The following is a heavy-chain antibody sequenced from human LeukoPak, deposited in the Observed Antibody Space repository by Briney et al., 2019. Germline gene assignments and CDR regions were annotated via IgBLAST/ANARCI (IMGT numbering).Heavy chain of an antibody. V-gene: IGHV4-61*02. CDR1: GGSINSGSDY. Sequence: SETLSLTCTVSGGSINSGSDYWSWIRQPAGKGLEWIGRIYSSGSTNYNPSLKSRVTMSVDTSKNQFSLKLSSVTAADTAVYYCVTSYYYYYFYIDVWGRGTTVTVSS. CDR2: IYSSGST. CDR3: VTSYYYYYFYIDV. J-gene: IGHJ6*03.